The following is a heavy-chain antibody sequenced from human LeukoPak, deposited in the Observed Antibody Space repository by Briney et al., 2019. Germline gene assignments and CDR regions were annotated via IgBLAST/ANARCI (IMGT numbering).Heavy chain of an antibody. CDR1: GGSISNGGYY. CDR3: ARGGDRRGFDY. V-gene: IGHV4-31*03. D-gene: IGHD1-14*01. J-gene: IGHJ4*02. Sequence: SETLSLTCTVSGGSISNGGYYWSWIRQHPGKGLEWIGYIYDSGTTYYNPALQSRVTISVDTSDNQFPLKLRSLTAADTAVYYCARGGDRRGFDYWGQGTLVTVSS. CDR2: IYDSGTT.